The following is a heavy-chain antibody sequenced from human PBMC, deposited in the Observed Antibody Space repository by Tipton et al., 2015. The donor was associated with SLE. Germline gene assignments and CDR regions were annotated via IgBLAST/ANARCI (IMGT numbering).Heavy chain of an antibody. CDR1: GGSISSSSYY. J-gene: IGHJ4*02. CDR3: ASSHSSSRNKADY. V-gene: IGHV4-39*07. D-gene: IGHD6-13*01. Sequence: TLSLTCTVSGGSISSSSYYWGWIRHPPGKGLEWIGSIYYSGSTYYNPSLKSRVTISVDTSKNQFSLKLSSVTAADTAVYYCASSHSSSRNKADYWGQGTLVTVSS. CDR2: IYYSGST.